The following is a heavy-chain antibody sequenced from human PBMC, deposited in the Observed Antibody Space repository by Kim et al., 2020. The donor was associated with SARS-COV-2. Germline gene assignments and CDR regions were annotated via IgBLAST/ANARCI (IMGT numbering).Heavy chain of an antibody. CDR2: ISHDGTNE. Sequence: GGSLRLSCAASGFTFNEYTLYWVRQTPGKGLEWVAVISHDGTNEYYADSVKGRFTISRDNSKNTLYLRMNSLRPGDTAVYFCARANYDVWTGYPLDPSFYYYAMDVWGQGTTVTVSS. D-gene: IGHD3-3*01. CDR3: ARANYDVWTGYPLDPSFYYYAMDV. CDR1: GFTFNEYT. V-gene: IGHV3-30-3*01. J-gene: IGHJ6*02.